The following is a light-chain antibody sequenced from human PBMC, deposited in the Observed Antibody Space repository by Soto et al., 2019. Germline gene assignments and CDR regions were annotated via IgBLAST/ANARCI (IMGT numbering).Light chain of an antibody. CDR2: GAS. Sequence: EIVLTQSPGTLSLSPGERATLSCRASQSVSSSYLAWYQQKPGQAPRLLIYGASSRATGIPDRFSGSGSGTDFTLTISRLEPEDFAVYYCQQYGSSHTTFGQGTKLDIK. CDR1: QSVSSSY. J-gene: IGKJ1*01. CDR3: QQYGSSHTT. V-gene: IGKV3-20*01.